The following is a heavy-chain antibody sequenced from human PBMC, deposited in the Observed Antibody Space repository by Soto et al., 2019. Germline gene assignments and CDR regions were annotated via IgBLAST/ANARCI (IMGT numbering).Heavy chain of an antibody. D-gene: IGHD4-17*01. J-gene: IGHJ4*02. Sequence: ASVKVSCKASGYTFTSYYMHWVRQAPGQGLEWMGIINPSGGSTSYAQKFQGRVTMTRDTSTSTVYMELSSLRSEDTAVYYCARDPTADYGDYDFDYWGQGTLVTVS. CDR3: ARDPTADYGDYDFDY. V-gene: IGHV1-46*01. CDR1: GYTFTSYY. CDR2: INPSGGST.